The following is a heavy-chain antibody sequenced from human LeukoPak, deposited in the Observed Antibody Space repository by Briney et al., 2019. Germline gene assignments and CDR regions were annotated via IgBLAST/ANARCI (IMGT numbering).Heavy chain of an antibody. J-gene: IGHJ4*02. V-gene: IGHV3-43*02. CDR2: ISGDGVST. CDR3: AKESGKFDY. CDR1: GLPTADFA. Sequence: GGSLRLSCVASGLPTADFAMHWVRQAPGKGLEWVSLISGDGVSTFYTDSVRGRFSISRDNTKNSLYLEMNSLRTEDTAMYYCAKESGKFDYWGQGTLVAVSS.